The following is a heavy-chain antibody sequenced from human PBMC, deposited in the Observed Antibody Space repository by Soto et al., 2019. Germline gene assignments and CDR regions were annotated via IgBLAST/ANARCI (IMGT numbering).Heavy chain of an antibody. J-gene: IGHJ6*02. CDR2: IYYNGIT. Sequence: PSETLSLTCSVSGDSVDQRNYYWTWIRQRPGKGLEWLGNIYYNGITFYNSSLKSRLTISIDTSKNQFSLKVTSVTAADTAMYFCARDKGYHDFLSASHFYYCLDVWGQGTTVTVSS. CDR3: ARDKGYHDFLSASHFYYCLDV. CDR1: GDSVDQRNYY. D-gene: IGHD3-3*01. V-gene: IGHV4-31*03.